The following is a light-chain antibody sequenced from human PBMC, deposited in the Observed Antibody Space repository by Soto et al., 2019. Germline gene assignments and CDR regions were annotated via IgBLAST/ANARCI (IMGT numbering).Light chain of an antibody. Sequence: EIVMTQSPATLSVSPGERATLSCRASRSVSSNLAWYQQKPGQAPRLLMYGASTRATGIPARFSGSGSGTEFTLTISSLQSEDFAVYYCQQYDNLPITFGQGTRLEIK. J-gene: IGKJ5*01. V-gene: IGKV3-15*01. CDR3: QQYDNLPIT. CDR1: RSVSSN. CDR2: GAS.